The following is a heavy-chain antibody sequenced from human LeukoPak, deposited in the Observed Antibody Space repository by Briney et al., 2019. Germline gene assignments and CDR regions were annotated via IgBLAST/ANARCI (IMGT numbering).Heavy chain of an antibody. V-gene: IGHV1-18*01. D-gene: IGHD6-13*01. CDR2: ISAYNGNT. J-gene: IGHJ6*02. CDR1: GYTFTSYG. CDR3: ARDRGQQLVRPGLSMDV. Sequence: ASVKVSCKASGYTFTSYGISWVRQAPGQGLEWMGWISAYNGNTNYAQKLQGRVTMTTDTSTSTAYMELRSLRSDDTAVYYCARDRGQQLVRPGLSMDVWGQGTTVTVSS.